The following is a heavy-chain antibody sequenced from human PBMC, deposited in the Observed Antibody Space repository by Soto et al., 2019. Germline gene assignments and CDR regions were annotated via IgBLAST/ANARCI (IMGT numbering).Heavy chain of an antibody. Sequence: QVQLVQSGAVVKKPGSSVTVSCKASGGMFSDYTISWVRQAPGQGLEWMGGIIPIFGGPHYAQKFQGRVTITADKPTSAVYLGLRDLTSGDSAVYSCAKKGGGASIDFWRANWFDPWGQGTLVTVSS. CDR1: GGMFSDYT. CDR3: AKKGGGASIDFWRANWFDP. V-gene: IGHV1-69*06. D-gene: IGHD3-3*01. CDR2: IIPIFGGP. J-gene: IGHJ5*02.